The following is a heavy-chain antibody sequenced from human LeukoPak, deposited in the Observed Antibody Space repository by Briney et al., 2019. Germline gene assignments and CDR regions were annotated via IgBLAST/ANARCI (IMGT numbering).Heavy chain of an antibody. V-gene: IGHV1-2*02. D-gene: IGHD6-19*01. CDR3: ARDLGSSGWYGSYYFDY. CDR2: INPNSGGT. Sequence: ASVTVSCKASGYTFTGYYMHWVRQAPGQGLEWMGWINPNSGGTNYAQKFQGRVTMTRDTSISTAYMELSRLRSDDTAVYYCARDLGSSGWYGSYYFDYWGQGTLVTVSS. J-gene: IGHJ4*02. CDR1: GYTFTGYY.